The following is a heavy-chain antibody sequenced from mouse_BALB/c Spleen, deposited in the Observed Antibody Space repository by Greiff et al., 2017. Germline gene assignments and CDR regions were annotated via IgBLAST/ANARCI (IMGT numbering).Heavy chain of an antibody. CDR2: ISSGGSYT. CDR1: GFTFSSYG. CDR3: ARREMDY. Sequence: DVKLVESGGDLVKPGGSLKLSCAASGFTFSSYGMSWVRQTPDKRLEWVATISSGGSYTYYPDSVKGRFTISRDNAKNTLYLQMSSLKSEDTAMYYCARREMDYWGQGTSVTVSS. J-gene: IGHJ4*01. V-gene: IGHV5-6*02.